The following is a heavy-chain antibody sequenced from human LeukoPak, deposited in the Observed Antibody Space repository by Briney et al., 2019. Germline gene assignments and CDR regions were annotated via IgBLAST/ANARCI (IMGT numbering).Heavy chain of an antibody. CDR3: AKSMVRGVLIDN. CDR1: GFTVSSNY. Sequence: GGSLRLSCAASGFTVSSNYMSWVRQAPGKGLVWVSRINSDGSSTSYADSVKGRFTISRDNAKNTLYLQMNSLRAEDTAVYYCAKSMVRGVLIDNWGQGTLVTVSS. D-gene: IGHD3-10*01. J-gene: IGHJ4*02. V-gene: IGHV3-74*01. CDR2: INSDGSST.